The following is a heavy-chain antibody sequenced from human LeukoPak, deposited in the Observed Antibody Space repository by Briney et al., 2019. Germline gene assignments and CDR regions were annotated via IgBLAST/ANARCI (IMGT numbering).Heavy chain of an antibody. Sequence: GGSLRLSCAASGFTFSSYAMTWVRQAPGKGLEWVSVISGSGGSTYFADSVKGRFTISRDNSKNTLYLQMNSLRAEDTAVYYCAKGRRAAAESYGMDVWGQGTTVTVSS. J-gene: IGHJ6*02. CDR3: AKGRRAAAESYGMDV. CDR1: GFTFSSYA. V-gene: IGHV3-23*01. D-gene: IGHD6-13*01. CDR2: ISGSGGST.